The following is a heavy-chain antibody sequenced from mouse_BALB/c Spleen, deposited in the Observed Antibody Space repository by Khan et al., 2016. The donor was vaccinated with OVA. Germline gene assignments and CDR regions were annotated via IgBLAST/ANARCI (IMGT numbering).Heavy chain of an antibody. CDR3: ARDATVESYWYFDV. CDR1: GFSLTSYG. CDR2: IWAGGST. V-gene: IGHV2-9*02. D-gene: IGHD1-1*01. J-gene: IGHJ1*01. Sequence: QVQLKQSGPGLVAPSQSLSITCTVSGFSLTSYGVHWVRQPPGKGLEWLGVIWAGGSTNYNSALLSRLSISKDNSKSQVFLKMNSLQTDDTVMYYCARDATVESYWYFDVWGAGTTVTVSS.